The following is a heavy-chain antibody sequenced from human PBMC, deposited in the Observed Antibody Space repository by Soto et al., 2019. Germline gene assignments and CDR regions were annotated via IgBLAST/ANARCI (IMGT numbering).Heavy chain of an antibody. CDR2: FNPTSGST. CDR3: ARDLAAGDY. V-gene: IGHV1-46*01. Sequence: QVQLVQSGAEVKKPGASVKLSCKASGYAFINYYIHWVRQAPGQGLEWMGIFNPTSGSTNYAQKFQGRVTLTMDTSTRTVYMELSSLRFDDTAVYYCARDLAAGDYWGQGTLVTVSS. D-gene: IGHD6-13*01. CDR1: GYAFINYY. J-gene: IGHJ4*02.